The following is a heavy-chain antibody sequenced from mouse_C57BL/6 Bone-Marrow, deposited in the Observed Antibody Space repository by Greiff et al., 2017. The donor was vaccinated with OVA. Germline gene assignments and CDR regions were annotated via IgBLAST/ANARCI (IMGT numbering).Heavy chain of an antibody. CDR1: GYAFSSSW. CDR3: ARDYYGTPYYFDD. J-gene: IGHJ2*01. Sequence: VQLQQSGPELVKPGASVKISCKASGYAFSSSWMNWVKQRPGKGLEWIGRLYPGDGDTNYNGKFKGKATLTADKSSSRAYMQLSSLTSEDSAVYFCARDYYGTPYYFDDWGQGTTLTVSS. V-gene: IGHV1-82*01. CDR2: LYPGDGDT. D-gene: IGHD1-1*01.